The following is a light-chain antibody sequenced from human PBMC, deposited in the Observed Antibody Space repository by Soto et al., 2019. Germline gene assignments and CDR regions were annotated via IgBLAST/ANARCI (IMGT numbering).Light chain of an antibody. CDR1: QGVSSY. CDR2: DAS. V-gene: IGKV3-11*01. J-gene: IGKJ4*01. Sequence: EIVLTQSPATLSLSPGERATLSCRASQGVSSYLAWYQQKPGQAPRLLIYDASNRATGIPARFSGSGSGTDFTLTITSLEPEDFAVYYCQQSSNWPSTFGGGTKVEIK. CDR3: QQSSNWPST.